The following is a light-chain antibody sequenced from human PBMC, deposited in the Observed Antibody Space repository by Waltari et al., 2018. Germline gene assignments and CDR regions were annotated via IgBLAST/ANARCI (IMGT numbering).Light chain of an antibody. CDR2: EGS. CDR1: RRDVGSYNL. J-gene: IGLJ3*02. V-gene: IGLV2-23*01. Sequence: QSALTRPASVSGSPGQSIPISCPGTRRDVGSYNLFSWYQQHPGKAPKLMIYEGSKRPSGVSNRFSGSKSGNTASLTISGLQAEDEADYYCCSYAGSSTWVFGGGTKLTVL. CDR3: CSYAGSSTWV.